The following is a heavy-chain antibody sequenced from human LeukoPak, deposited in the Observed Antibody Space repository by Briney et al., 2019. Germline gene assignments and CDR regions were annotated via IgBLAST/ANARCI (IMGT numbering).Heavy chain of an antibody. J-gene: IGHJ4*02. Sequence: ASVKVSCKASGYIFTRYGISWVGQAPGQGLEWMGWISAHYGNTNYAQKFQGRLTMTTDTSTNTAYMELRSLRPDDTAVYYCARDFFHGHCSGLSCFLLDYWGQGSLVTVSS. D-gene: IGHD2-15*01. CDR1: GYIFTRYG. CDR2: ISAHYGNT. CDR3: ARDFFHGHCSGLSCFLLDY. V-gene: IGHV1-18*01.